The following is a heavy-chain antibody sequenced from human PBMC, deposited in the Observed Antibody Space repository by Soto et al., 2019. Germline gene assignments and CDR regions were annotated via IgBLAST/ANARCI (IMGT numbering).Heavy chain of an antibody. J-gene: IGHJ4*02. CDR2: IYHSGST. Sequence: SETLSLTCAVAGAPISSSHWWSWVRQPPGKGLEWIGEIYHSGSTNYNPSLKSRVTISVDKFKNQFSLKLSSVTAADTAVYYCAREPCPGGYSSGCPTDYWGQGTLVTVSS. CDR3: AREPCPGGYSSGCPTDY. V-gene: IGHV4-4*02. CDR1: GAPISSSHW. D-gene: IGHD6-19*01.